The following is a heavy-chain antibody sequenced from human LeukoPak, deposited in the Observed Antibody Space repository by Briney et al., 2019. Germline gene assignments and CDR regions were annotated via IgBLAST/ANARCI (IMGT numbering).Heavy chain of an antibody. Sequence: ASVTVSCKASGYTFTVYYIHWVRQAPGQGLEWMGWINPNSGGTNYAQKFQGRVTMTRDTSISTAYMELSRLRSEDTAVYYCARGSGWYYYWGQGTLVTVSS. V-gene: IGHV1-2*02. J-gene: IGHJ4*02. D-gene: IGHD6-19*01. CDR3: ARGSGWYYY. CDR1: GYTFTVYY. CDR2: INPNSGGT.